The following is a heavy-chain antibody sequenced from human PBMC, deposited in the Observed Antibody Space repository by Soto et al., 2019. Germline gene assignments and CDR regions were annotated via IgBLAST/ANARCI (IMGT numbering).Heavy chain of an antibody. CDR1: GGTFSSYA. CDR3: ARGHGSIAARPGYYGMDV. J-gene: IGHJ6*02. CDR2: IIPIFGTA. D-gene: IGHD6-6*01. Sequence: GASVKVSCKASGGTFSSYAISWVRLAPGQGLEWMGGIIPIFGTANYAQKFQGRVTITADESTSTAYMELSSLRSEDTAVYYCARGHGSIAARPGYYGMDVWGQGTTVTV. V-gene: IGHV1-69*13.